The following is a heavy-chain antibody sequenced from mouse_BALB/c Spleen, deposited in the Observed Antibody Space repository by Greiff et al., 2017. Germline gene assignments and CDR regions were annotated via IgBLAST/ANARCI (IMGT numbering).Heavy chain of an antibody. D-gene: IGHD1-1*01. J-gene: IGHJ3*01. CDR2: IWRGGST. CDR3: ARDRSYYERFAY. V-gene: IGHV2-5-1*01. Sequence: VQLQQSGPSLVQPSQSLSITCTVSGFSLTSYGVHWVRQSPGKGLEWLGVIWRGGSTDYNAAFMSRLSITKDNSKSQVFFKMNSLQTDDTAMYYCARDRSYYERFAYWGQGTLVTVSA. CDR1: GFSLTSYG.